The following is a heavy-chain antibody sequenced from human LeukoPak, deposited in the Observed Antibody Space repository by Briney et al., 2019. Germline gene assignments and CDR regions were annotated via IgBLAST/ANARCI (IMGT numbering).Heavy chain of an antibody. CDR3: ARGRRMWFGELLYSKNWFDP. D-gene: IGHD3-10*01. V-gene: IGHV1-8*01. CDR1: GYTFTSYD. CDR2: MNPNSGNT. Sequence: ASVKVSCKASGYTFTSYDINWVRQATGQGLEWMGWMNPNSGNTGYAQKFQGRVTMTRNTSISTAYMELSSLRSEDTAVYYCARGRRMWFGELLYSKNWFDPWGQGTPVTVSS. J-gene: IGHJ5*02.